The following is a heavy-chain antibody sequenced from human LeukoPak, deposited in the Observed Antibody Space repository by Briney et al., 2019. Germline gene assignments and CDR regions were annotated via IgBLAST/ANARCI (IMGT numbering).Heavy chain of an antibody. CDR1: GFTFSSYG. J-gene: IGHJ4*02. CDR3: AKGIPTDSQTYYYGSGSYLY. Sequence: AGGSLRLSCAASGFTFSSYGMHWVRQAPGKGLEWVAFIRYDGGNKYYADSVKGRFTISRDNSKNTLYLQMNSLRAEDTAVYYCAKGIPTDSQTYYYGSGSYLYWGQGTLVTVSS. D-gene: IGHD3-10*01. CDR2: IRYDGGNK. V-gene: IGHV3-30*02.